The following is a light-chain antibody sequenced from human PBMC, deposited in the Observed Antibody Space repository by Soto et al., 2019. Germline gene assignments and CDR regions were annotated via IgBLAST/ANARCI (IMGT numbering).Light chain of an antibody. V-gene: IGLV3-1*01. J-gene: IGLJ2*01. Sequence: SYELTQPPSVSVSPGQTASITCSGDKLGDKYACWYQQKPGQSPVLVIYQDSKRPSGIPERFSGSNSGNTATLTISGTQAMDEADYYSQAWDSSTAVFGGGTKVTFL. CDR2: QDS. CDR1: KLGDKY. CDR3: QAWDSSTAV.